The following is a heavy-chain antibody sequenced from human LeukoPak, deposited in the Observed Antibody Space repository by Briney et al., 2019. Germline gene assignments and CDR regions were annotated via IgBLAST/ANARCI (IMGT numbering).Heavy chain of an antibody. Sequence: ASVKVSCKASGYTFTSYYMHWVRQAPGQGLEWMGIINPSGGSTSYAQKFQGRVTMTRDMSTSTVYMELSRLRSEDTAVYYCAREGYGDYEAFDIWGQGTMFTVSS. CDR2: INPSGGST. V-gene: IGHV1-46*01. CDR3: AREGYGDYEAFDI. J-gene: IGHJ3*02. CDR1: GYTFTSYY. D-gene: IGHD4-17*01.